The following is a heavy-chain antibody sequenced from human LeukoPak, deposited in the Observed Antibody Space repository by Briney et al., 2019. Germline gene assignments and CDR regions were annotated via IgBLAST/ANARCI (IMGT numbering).Heavy chain of an antibody. CDR3: ARALYSGSYYHWFDP. D-gene: IGHD1-26*01. J-gene: IGHJ5*02. Sequence: ASVKVSCKASGYTFTSYYMHWVRHAPGQGLEWMGIINPSGGSTSYAQKFQGRVNMTRDTSTSTVYMELSSLRSEDTAVYYCARALYSGSYYHWFDPWGQGTLVTVSS. V-gene: IGHV1-46*01. CDR1: GYTFTSYY. CDR2: INPSGGST.